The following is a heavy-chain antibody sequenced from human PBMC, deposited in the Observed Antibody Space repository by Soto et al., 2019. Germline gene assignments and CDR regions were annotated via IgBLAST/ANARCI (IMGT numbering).Heavy chain of an antibody. Sequence: EVQLVESGGGLVKPGGSLRISCAASGFTFSRYNMNWVRQAPGKGLEWVSSVGTGSSYKYYADSVKGRFTVYRDNAKNSLYLQMNTLRADDTAVYYCARESATGTVVDFWGQGTMVTVSS. D-gene: IGHD4-17*01. CDR3: ARESATGTVVDF. V-gene: IGHV3-21*01. J-gene: IGHJ3*01. CDR2: VGTGSSYK. CDR1: GFTFSRYN.